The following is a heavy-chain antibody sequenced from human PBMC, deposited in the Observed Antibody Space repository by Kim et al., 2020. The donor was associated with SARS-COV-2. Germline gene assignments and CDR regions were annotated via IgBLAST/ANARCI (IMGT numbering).Heavy chain of an antibody. CDR3: ARERGMADYYDSSGYPLFDY. CDR1: GGSISSGSYY. V-gene: IGHV4-61*02. CDR2: IYTSGST. D-gene: IGHD3-22*01. Sequence: SETLSLTCTVSGGSISSGSYYWSWIRQPAGKGREWIGRIYTSGSTNYNPSLKSRVTISVDTSKNQFSLKLSSVTAADTAVYYCARERGMADYYDSSGYPLFDYWGQGTLVTVSS. J-gene: IGHJ4*02.